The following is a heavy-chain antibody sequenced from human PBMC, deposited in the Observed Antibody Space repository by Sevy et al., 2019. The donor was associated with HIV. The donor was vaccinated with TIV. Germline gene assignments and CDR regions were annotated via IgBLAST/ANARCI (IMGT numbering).Heavy chain of an antibody. J-gene: IGHJ4*02. D-gene: IGHD2-15*01. CDR3: ARRPNSCLFYYFDY. Sequence: GESLKFSCKGSGYSFTSYWIGWMRQMPGKGLEWMGIIYPGHSDTRYSPSFQGQVTISADKSISTAYLQWSSLKVSYTAMYYCARRPNSCLFYYFDYWGQGTKVTVSS. CDR1: GYSFTSYW. V-gene: IGHV5-51*01. CDR2: IYPGHSDT.